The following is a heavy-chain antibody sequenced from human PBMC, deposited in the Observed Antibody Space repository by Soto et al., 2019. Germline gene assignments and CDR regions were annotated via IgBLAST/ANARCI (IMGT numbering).Heavy chain of an antibody. CDR1: GGSISSGGYY. Sequence: SETLSLTCTVSGGSISSGGYYWSWIRQHPGKGLEWIGYIYYSGSTYYNPSLKSRVTISVDTSKNQFSLKLSSVTAADTAVYYCARDLMVRGASPRPFPVNNWFDPWGQGTLVTVSS. D-gene: IGHD3-10*01. J-gene: IGHJ5*02. V-gene: IGHV4-31*03. CDR3: ARDLMVRGASPRPFPVNNWFDP. CDR2: IYYSGST.